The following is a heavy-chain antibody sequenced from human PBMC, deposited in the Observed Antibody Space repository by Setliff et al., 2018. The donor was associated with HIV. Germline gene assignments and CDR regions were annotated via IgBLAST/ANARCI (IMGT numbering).Heavy chain of an antibody. J-gene: IGHJ4*02. V-gene: IGHV1-46*01. CDR1: GHTFANSY. CDR3: ARSDISGTGYFDS. Sequence: QVRKYQASVKVSCKASGHTFANSYLHWVRQGPGQGLEWMGIMNPNDGGTQYAQNFRGRVSMTRDTSTTTVYMELYSLRSEDTAVYHCARSDISGTGYFDSWGQGTLVTVSS. CDR2: MNPNDGGT. D-gene: IGHD1-20*01.